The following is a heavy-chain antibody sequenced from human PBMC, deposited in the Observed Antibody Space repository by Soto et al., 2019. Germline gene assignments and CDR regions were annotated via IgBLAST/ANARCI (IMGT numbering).Heavy chain of an antibody. Sequence: QVQLQESGPGLVKPSETLSLTCTVSGGSISSYYWSWIRQPPGKGLEWIGYIYYSGSTNYNPSLXSXAXIXXDTSKNQFPLKLSSVTAADTAVYYCARRYGGNLDYWGQGTLVTVSS. CDR3: ARRYGGNLDY. V-gene: IGHV4-59*08. J-gene: IGHJ4*02. CDR1: GGSISSYY. D-gene: IGHD2-15*01. CDR2: IYYSGST.